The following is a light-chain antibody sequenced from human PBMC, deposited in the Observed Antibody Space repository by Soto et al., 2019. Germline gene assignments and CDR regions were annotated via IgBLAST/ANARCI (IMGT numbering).Light chain of an antibody. CDR2: GAS. Sequence: DFPLTQSPSFLSASVGDRVTITCRASQGIGSYLGWYQQAPGKAPKLLIYGASTLQSGVPSRSSGSGSGTEFTLTISSLQPEDFATYYCQQLNTYPAFGGGTKVDIK. J-gene: IGKJ4*01. CDR1: QGIGSY. V-gene: IGKV1-9*01. CDR3: QQLNTYPA.